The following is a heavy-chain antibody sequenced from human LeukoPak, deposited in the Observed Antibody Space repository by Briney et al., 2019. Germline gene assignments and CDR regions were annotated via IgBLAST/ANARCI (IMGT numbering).Heavy chain of an antibody. V-gene: IGHV3-7*01. CDR1: GFTFRSYW. J-gene: IGHJ6*03. Sequence: GGSLRLSCAASGFTFRSYWMSWVRQAPGKGLEWVANINQDGSEKYYVDSVKGRFTISRDNAKNSLYLQMNSLRAEDTAVYYCARDQGFMDVWGKGTTVTVSS. CDR2: INQDGSEK. CDR3: ARDQGFMDV.